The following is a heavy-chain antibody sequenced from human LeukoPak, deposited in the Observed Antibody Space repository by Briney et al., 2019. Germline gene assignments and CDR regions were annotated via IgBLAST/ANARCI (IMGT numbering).Heavy chain of an antibody. CDR2: MNPNNGNT. CDR3: ARGSMATNGDYFDY. J-gene: IGHJ4*02. V-gene: IGHV1-8*01. CDR1: GFTFTSYD. D-gene: IGHD5-24*01. Sequence: ASVKVSCKASGFTFTSYDINWVRQASGQGLEWMGWMNPNNGNTGYAQKFQGRVTITADESTSTAYMELSSLRSEDTAVYYCARGSMATNGDYFDYWGQGTLVTVSS.